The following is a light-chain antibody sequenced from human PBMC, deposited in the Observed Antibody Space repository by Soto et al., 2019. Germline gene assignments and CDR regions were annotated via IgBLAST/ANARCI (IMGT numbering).Light chain of an antibody. J-gene: IGLJ3*02. V-gene: IGLV2-14*01. CDR2: EVS. Sequence: QSALTQPASVSGSPGQSITISCTGTSCNVGAYNYVSWYQQHPGKAPKLMIYEVSNRPSGVSNRFSGSKSGNTASLTISGLQAEDEGDYYCSSYTSGSTWVFGGGTKLTAL. CDR3: SSYTSGSTWV. CDR1: SCNVGAYNY.